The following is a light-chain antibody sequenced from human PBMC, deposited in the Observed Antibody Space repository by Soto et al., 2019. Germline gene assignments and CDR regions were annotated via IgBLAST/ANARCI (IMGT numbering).Light chain of an antibody. CDR1: SSDVGGYNF. CDR3: CSHSSSITWM. CDR2: EVT. Sequence: QSVLTQTASVSGSPGQSITISCTGTSSDVGGYNFVSWYQQHPGKAPKLIIHEVTNRPSGVSTRFSGSKSGNTASLTISGLQAEDEAVYYCCSHSSSITWMFGGGTKLNVL. V-gene: IGLV2-14*03. J-gene: IGLJ3*02.